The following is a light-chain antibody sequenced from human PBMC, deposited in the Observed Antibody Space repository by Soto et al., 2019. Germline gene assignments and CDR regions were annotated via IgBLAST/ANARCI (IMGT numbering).Light chain of an antibody. CDR2: GAS. V-gene: IGKV3-20*01. J-gene: IGKJ4*01. CDR1: QSISSSY. CDR3: QQYGGSPPHT. Sequence: EVVLTQSPGILYLSPGERATLSCRASQSISSSYLAWYQQKPGQAPRLLLYGASNRASCIPDRFSGSGAGTDVTLTISRRQPEDLAVYYCQQYGGSPPHTCGGGTKVEIK.